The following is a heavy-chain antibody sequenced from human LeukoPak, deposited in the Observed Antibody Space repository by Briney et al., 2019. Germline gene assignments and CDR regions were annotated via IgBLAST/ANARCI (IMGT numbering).Heavy chain of an antibody. CDR1: GGSFSGYY. V-gene: IGHV4-34*01. J-gene: IGHJ5*02. Sequence: SETLSLTCAVYGGSFSGYYWSWIRQPPGKGLEWIGEINHSGSTNYNPSLKSRVTISVDTSKNQFSLKLSSVTAADTAVYYCASHRGSRYCSSTSCYNWSDPWGQGTLVTVSS. D-gene: IGHD2-2*02. CDR3: ASHRGSRYCSSTSCYNWSDP. CDR2: INHSGST.